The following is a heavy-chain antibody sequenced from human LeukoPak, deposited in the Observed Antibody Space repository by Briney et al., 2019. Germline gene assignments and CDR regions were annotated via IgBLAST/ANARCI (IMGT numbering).Heavy chain of an antibody. Sequence: GGSLRLSCAASGFTFSNYVMSWVRQAPGKGLEWVSAISGSGGSTYYADSVKGRFTISRDNSKNTLYLQMNSLRAEDTAVYYCAKGTMVRGGFFDYWGQGTLVTVSS. V-gene: IGHV3-23*01. J-gene: IGHJ4*02. CDR3: AKGTMVRGGFFDY. D-gene: IGHD3-10*01. CDR1: GFTFSNYV. CDR2: ISGSGGST.